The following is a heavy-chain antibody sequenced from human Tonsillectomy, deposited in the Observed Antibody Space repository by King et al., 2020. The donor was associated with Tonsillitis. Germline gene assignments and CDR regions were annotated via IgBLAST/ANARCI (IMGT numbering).Heavy chain of an antibody. D-gene: IGHD3-22*01. CDR3: ATSRDSSGYYNKE. V-gene: IGHV1-69*09. Sequence: QLVQSGAEVKKPGSSVKVSCKASGGTFSSYAITWVRQAPGQGLEWMGRIIPILDRTTYAQIFQGRVTITADKSTTTAYMELSSLRSEDTAVYYCATSRDSSGYYNKEWGQGTLVTVSS. CDR2: IIPILDRT. CDR1: GGTFSSYA. J-gene: IGHJ4*02.